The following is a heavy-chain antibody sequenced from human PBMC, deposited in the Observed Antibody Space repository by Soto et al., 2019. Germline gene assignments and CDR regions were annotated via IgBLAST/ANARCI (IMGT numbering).Heavy chain of an antibody. V-gene: IGHV3-23*01. D-gene: IGHD3-22*01. CDR1: VFTFSSYA. Sequence: VGSLRLSCASSVFTFSSYAMSCVRHSPGKWLEWVSAISGSGGSTYYADSVKGRFTISRDNSKNTLYLQMNSLRAEDTAVYYCAKGSPLITMIVVVITLDDAFDIWGQGTMVTVSS. CDR2: ISGSGGST. J-gene: IGHJ3*02. CDR3: AKGSPLITMIVVVITLDDAFDI.